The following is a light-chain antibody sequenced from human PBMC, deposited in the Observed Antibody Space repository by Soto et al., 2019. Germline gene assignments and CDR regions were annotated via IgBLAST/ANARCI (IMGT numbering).Light chain of an antibody. CDR2: AAS. J-gene: IGKJ1*01. CDR1: PGIRDE. CDR3: LQDYDYPRT. V-gene: IGKV1-6*01. Sequence: AIQMTQSPSSLSASVGDRVTITCRASPGIRDELGWYQQKAGKAPNLLISAASRLQSGVPSRFSGRGSGTDFTLTISSLQPEDFATYYCLQDYDYPRTFGQGTKVELK.